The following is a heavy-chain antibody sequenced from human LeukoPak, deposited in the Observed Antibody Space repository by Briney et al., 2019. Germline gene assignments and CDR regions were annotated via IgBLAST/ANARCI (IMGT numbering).Heavy chain of an antibody. V-gene: IGHV3-48*02. Sequence: PGGSLRLSCAASGFSFGSYIMNWVRQAPGKGLEWVSYISSSGSTIYYSDSVKGRFTISRDNAKNSLCLQMNSLRDEDTAVYYCARDLSLSYWGQGTLVTVSS. J-gene: IGHJ4*02. CDR1: GFSFGSYI. CDR3: ARDLSLSY. D-gene: IGHD2/OR15-2a*01. CDR2: ISSSGSTI.